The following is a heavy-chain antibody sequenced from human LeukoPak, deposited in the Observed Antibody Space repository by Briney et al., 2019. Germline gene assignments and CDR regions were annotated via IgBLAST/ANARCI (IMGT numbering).Heavy chain of an antibody. V-gene: IGHV1-2*02. D-gene: IGHD3-3*01. J-gene: IGHJ3*02. CDR1: GYTFTSYG. Sequence: ASVKVSCKASGYTFTSYGISWTRQAPGQGLEWMGWINPSSGGTNYAQKFQGRVTMTRDTSISTAYMELSRLRSDDTAVYYCARLTYYDFWSGYNYAFDIWGQGTMVTVSS. CDR2: INPSSGGT. CDR3: ARLTYYDFWSGYNYAFDI.